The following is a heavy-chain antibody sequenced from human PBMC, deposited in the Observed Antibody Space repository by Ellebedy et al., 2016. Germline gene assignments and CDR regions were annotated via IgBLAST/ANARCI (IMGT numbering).Heavy chain of an antibody. V-gene: IGHV4-59*01. Sequence: GSLRLSXTVSGCSISSYYWSWIRQPPGKGLEWIGYIYYNGGTNYNPSLKSRVTISVDTSKNQFSLKLSSVTAADTAVYYCARDSYAQQGYFDPWGQGTLVTVSS. D-gene: IGHD2-2*01. J-gene: IGHJ5*02. CDR1: GCSISSYY. CDR3: ARDSYAQQGYFDP. CDR2: IYYNGGT.